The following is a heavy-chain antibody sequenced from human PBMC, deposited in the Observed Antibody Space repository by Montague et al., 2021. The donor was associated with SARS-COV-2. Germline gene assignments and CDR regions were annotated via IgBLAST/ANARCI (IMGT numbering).Heavy chain of an antibody. CDR2: IYYSGST. D-gene: IGHD2-2*01. CDR3: ARQGDQLLLEYWFDP. Sequence: SETLSLTCTASGGSISSSSYYWGWIRQPPGKGLEWIGSIYYSGSTYYXXXLKSRVTISVDTSKNQFSLKLSSVTAADTAVYYCARQGDQLLLEYWFDPWGQGTLVAVSS. CDR1: GGSISSSSYY. J-gene: IGHJ5*02. V-gene: IGHV4-39*01.